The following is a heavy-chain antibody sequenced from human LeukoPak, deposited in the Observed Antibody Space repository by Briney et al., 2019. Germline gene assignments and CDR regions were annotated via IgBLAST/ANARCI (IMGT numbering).Heavy chain of an antibody. D-gene: IGHD5-12*01. Sequence: GGSLRLSCAASGLTFSYYGIHWVRQAPGKGLEWVAVISYDGLNKNYADSVKGRFTISRDNSKNTLYLQMNSLRVEDTAVYYCAKGVRSGYDCLDFWGQGTLVTVSS. V-gene: IGHV3-30*18. CDR2: ISYDGLNK. CDR3: AKGVRSGYDCLDF. CDR1: GLTFSYYG. J-gene: IGHJ4*02.